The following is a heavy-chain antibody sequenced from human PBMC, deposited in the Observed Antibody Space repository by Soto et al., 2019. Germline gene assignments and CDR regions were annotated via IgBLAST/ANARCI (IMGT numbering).Heavy chain of an antibody. J-gene: IGHJ4*02. V-gene: IGHV1-18*01. CDR1: GYTFTNYG. D-gene: IGHD6-13*01. CDR3: ARIGRNSSSWYDFYFDC. Sequence: QVQLVQSGAEVKKPGASVKVSCKASGYTFTNYGISWVRQAPGQGLEWMGWISGHNDNINYAQKLQGRVTMTTDTSTSTAYMELRSLRSDDTAVYYCARIGRNSSSWYDFYFDCWGQGTLVTVSS. CDR2: ISGHNDNI.